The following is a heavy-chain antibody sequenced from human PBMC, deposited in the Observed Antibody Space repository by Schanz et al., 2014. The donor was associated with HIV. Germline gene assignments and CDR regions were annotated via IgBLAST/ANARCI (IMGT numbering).Heavy chain of an antibody. V-gene: IGHV3-30-3*01. D-gene: IGHD6-13*01. CDR2: ISLDGDNK. CDR3: ARGLTSSWFAPLDS. J-gene: IGHJ4*02. Sequence: QVQLVESGGGVVQPGRSLRLSCAASGFTFRHYAIHWVRQAPGKGLEWVAVISLDGDNKYYADSVKGRFTISRDDSKNLLSLQMNSLRAEDTAVYYCARGLTSSWFAPLDSWGLGTLVTVSS. CDR1: GFTFRHYA.